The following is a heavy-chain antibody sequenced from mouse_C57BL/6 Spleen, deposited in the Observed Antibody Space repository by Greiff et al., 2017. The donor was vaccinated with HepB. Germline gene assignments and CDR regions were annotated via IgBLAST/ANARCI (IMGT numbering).Heavy chain of an antibody. V-gene: IGHV5-4*01. CDR2: ISDGGSYT. J-gene: IGHJ3*01. D-gene: IGHD2-4*01. Sequence: VQLKESGGGLVKPGGSLKLSCAASGFTFSSYAMSWVRQTPEKRLEWVATISDGGSYTYYPDNVKGRFTISRDNAKNNLYLQMSHLKSEDTAMYYCARADYDYTGFAYWGQGTLVTVSA. CDR1: GFTFSSYA. CDR3: ARADYDYTGFAY.